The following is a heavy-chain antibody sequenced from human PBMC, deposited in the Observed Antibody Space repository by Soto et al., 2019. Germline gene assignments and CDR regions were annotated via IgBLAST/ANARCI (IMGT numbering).Heavy chain of an antibody. J-gene: IGHJ4*02. V-gene: IGHV3-23*01. CDR1: GFTFTNFA. CDR3: ARDDCTDGVCYNHY. CDR2: LSPGGGST. Sequence: VQLLESGGGLVQPGGSLRLSCAASGFTFTNFAMSWVRQAPGKGLEWVSSLSPGGGSTYYAASVKGRFTISRDNSKRSVFLQMDSLRAEDTATYYCARDDCTDGVCYNHYWGQGSLLTVSS. D-gene: IGHD2-8*01.